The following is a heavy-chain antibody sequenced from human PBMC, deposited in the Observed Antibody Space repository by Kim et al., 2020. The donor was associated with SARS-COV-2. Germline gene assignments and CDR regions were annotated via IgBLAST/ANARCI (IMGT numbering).Heavy chain of an antibody. CDR3: ARDLDYDILTGYYYHYYGMDV. CDR1: GFTFSSYS. Sequence: GGSLRLSCAASGFTFSSYSMNWVRQAPGKGLEWVSSISSSSSYIYYADSVKGRFTISRDNAKNSLYLQMNSLRAEDTAVYYCARDLDYDILTGYYYHYYGMDVWGQGTTVTVSS. CDR2: ISSSSSYI. J-gene: IGHJ6*02. V-gene: IGHV3-21*01. D-gene: IGHD3-9*01.